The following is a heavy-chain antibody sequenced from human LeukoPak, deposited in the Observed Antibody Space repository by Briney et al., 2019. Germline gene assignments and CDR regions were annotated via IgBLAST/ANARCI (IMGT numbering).Heavy chain of an antibody. CDR1: GFTFSSYA. V-gene: IGHV3-23*01. J-gene: IGHJ4*02. Sequence: GGSLRLSCAASGFTFSSYAMSWVRQAPGKGLEWVSAISGSGGSTYYADSVKGRFTISRDNSKNTLYLQMNSLGAEDTAVYYCAKGNYDILTGYYRYFDYWGQGTLVTVSS. D-gene: IGHD3-9*01. CDR3: AKGNYDILTGYYRYFDY. CDR2: ISGSGGST.